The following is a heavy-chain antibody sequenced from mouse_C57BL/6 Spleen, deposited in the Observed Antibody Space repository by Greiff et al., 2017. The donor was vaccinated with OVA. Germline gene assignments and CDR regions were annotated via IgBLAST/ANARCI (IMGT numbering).Heavy chain of an antibody. CDR3: ARYYSNYDYAMDY. J-gene: IGHJ4*01. CDR1: GYTFTSYD. V-gene: IGHV1-85*01. D-gene: IGHD2-5*01. Sequence: VKLVESGPELVKPGASVKLSCKASGYTFTSYDINWVKQRPGQGLEWIGWIYPRDGSTKYNEKFKGKATLTVDTSSSTAYMELHSLTSEDSAVYFCARYYSNYDYAMDYWGQGTSVTVSS. CDR2: IYPRDGST.